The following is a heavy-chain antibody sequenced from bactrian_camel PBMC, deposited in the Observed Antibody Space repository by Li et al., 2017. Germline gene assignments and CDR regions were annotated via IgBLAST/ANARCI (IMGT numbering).Heavy chain of an antibody. CDR2: INSGGSGST. CDR1: GIAFSTYS. Sequence: VQLVESGGGLVQPGGSLRLSCAASGIAFSTYSMSWVRRAPGKGLEWVSSINSGGSGSTYYADSVKGRFTISRDNAKNTLYLQLNSLNTEDMAMYYCAKGGGTWAPGDRYYGMDYWGKGTQVTV. J-gene: IGHJ7*01. D-gene: IGHD7*01. V-gene: IGHV3S1*01.